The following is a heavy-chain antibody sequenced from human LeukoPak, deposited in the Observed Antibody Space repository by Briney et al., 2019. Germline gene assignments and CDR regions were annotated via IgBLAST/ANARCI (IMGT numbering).Heavy chain of an antibody. CDR2: IYQSGTS. Sequence: PSETLSLTCAVSGASISSNNWWNWVRQPPGKGLEWIGEIYQSGTSNYNPSLKSRVTISVDKSKNQFSLKLSFVTAADTAVYYCTTNRDILTGSMFLNPGKMSKWGQGALVTVSS. D-gene: IGHD3-9*01. V-gene: IGHV4-4*02. CDR3: TTNRDILTGSMFLNPGKMSK. CDR1: GASISSNNW. J-gene: IGHJ4*02.